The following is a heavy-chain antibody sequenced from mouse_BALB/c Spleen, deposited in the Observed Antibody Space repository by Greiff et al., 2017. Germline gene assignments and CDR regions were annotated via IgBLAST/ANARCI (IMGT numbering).Heavy chain of an antibody. CDR3: ARRDLTGVDY. CDR2: ISDGGSYT. CDR1: GFTFSDYY. J-gene: IGHJ2*01. V-gene: IGHV5-4*02. Sequence: DVMLVESGGGLVKPGGSLKLSCAASGFTFSDYYMYWVRQTPEKRLEWVATISDGGSYTYYPDSVKGRFTISRDNAKNNLYLQMSSLKSEDTAMYYCARRDLTGVDYWGQGTTLTVSS. D-gene: IGHD3-2*02.